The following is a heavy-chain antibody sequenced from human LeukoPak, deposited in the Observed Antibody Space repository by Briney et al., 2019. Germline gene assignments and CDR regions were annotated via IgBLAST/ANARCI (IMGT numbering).Heavy chain of an antibody. J-gene: IGHJ5*01. CDR3: ARGGSNNWLDS. CDR2: IWYDGSNK. V-gene: IGHV3-33*01. D-gene: IGHD2-15*01. Sequence: GGSLRLSCAASGFTFSSYGMHWVRQAPGKGLEWVAVIWYDGSNKYHVESVKGRFTISRDNSKNTLYLQMNGLRAEDTAVYYCARGGSNNWLDSWGQGTLVTVST. CDR1: GFTFSSYG.